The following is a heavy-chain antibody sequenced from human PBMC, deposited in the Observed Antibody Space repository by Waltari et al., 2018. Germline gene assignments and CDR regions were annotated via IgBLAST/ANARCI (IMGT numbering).Heavy chain of an antibody. D-gene: IGHD6-19*01. CDR2: ISSSSSYI. CDR3: ARVGLGAFDI. V-gene: IGHV3-21*01. CDR1: GFPFGSNR. J-gene: IGHJ3*02. Sequence: EVQLVESGGGLVKPGGSLSLSCAAPGFPFGSNRLNWVRQAPGKGLEWVSSISSSSSYIYYADSVKGRFTISRDNAKNSLYLQMNSLRAEDTAVYYCARVGLGAFDIWGQGTMVTVSS.